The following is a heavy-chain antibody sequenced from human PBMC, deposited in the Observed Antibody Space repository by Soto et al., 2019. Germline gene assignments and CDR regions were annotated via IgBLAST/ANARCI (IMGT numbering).Heavy chain of an antibody. CDR2: ISAYNGNT. D-gene: IGHD3-10*01. CDR3: ARDLDITMVRGVIITYAFDI. Sequence: GASVKVSCKASGYTFTSNGISWVRQAPGQGLEWMGWISAYNGNTNYAQKLQGRVTMTTDTSTSTAYMELRSLRSDDTAVYYCARDLDITMVRGVIITYAFDIWGQGTMVTVSS. J-gene: IGHJ3*02. V-gene: IGHV1-18*01. CDR1: GYTFTSNG.